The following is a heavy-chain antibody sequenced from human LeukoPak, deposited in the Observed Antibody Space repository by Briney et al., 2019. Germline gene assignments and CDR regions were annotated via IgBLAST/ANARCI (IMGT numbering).Heavy chain of an antibody. CDR2: ISSSSSYI. J-gene: IGHJ5*02. CDR1: GFTFSSYS. CDR3: ARVLMVYAINWFDP. D-gene: IGHD2-8*01. Sequence: GGSLRLSCAASGFTFSSYSMNWVRQAPGKGLEWVSSISSSSSYIYYADSVKGRFTISRDNAKNSLYLQMNSLRAEDTAVYYCARVLMVYAINWFDPWGQGTLVTVSS. V-gene: IGHV3-21*01.